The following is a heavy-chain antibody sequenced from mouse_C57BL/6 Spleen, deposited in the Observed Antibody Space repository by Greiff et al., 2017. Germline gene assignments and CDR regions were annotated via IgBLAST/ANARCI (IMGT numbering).Heavy chain of an antibody. Sequence: QVHVKQSGAELVRPGASVTLSCKASGYTFTDYEMHWVKQTPVHGLEWIGAIDPETGGTAYNQKFKGKAILTADKSSSTAYMELRSLTSEDSAVYYCTRDGSSYVDYWGQGTTLTVSS. CDR2: IDPETGGT. CDR3: TRDGSSYVDY. J-gene: IGHJ2*01. D-gene: IGHD1-1*01. CDR1: GYTFTDYE. V-gene: IGHV1-15*01.